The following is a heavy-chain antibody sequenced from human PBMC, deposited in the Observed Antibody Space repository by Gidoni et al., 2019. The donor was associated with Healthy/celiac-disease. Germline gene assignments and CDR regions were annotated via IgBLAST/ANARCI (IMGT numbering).Heavy chain of an antibody. J-gene: IGHJ6*03. CDR1: GYTFTSYY. CDR2: INPSGGST. D-gene: IGHD6-19*01. CDR3: ARDGVRAVAGTYMDV. V-gene: IGHV1-46*01. Sequence: QVQLVQSGAAGKKPGASVKVSCKASGYTFTSYYMHLVRQAPGQGLEWMGIINPSGGSTSYAQKFQGRVTMTRDTSTSTVYMVLSSLRSEDTAVYYCARDGVRAVAGTYMDVWGKGTTVTVSS.